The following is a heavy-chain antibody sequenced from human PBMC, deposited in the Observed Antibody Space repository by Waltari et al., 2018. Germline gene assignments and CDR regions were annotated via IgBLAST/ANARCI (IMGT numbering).Heavy chain of an antibody. CDR3: ARVAGRIYDFLRPEGCFDP. CDR1: GGSISSSSYY. D-gene: IGHD3-3*01. CDR2: IYYSGST. J-gene: IGHJ5*02. Sequence: QLQLQESGPGLVKPSETLSLTCTVSGGSISSSSYYWGWIRQPPGKGLEWIGSIYYSGSTYYNPSLKSRVTISVDTSKNQFSLKLSSVTAADTAVYYCARVAGRIYDFLRPEGCFDPWGQGTLVTVSS. V-gene: IGHV4-39*07.